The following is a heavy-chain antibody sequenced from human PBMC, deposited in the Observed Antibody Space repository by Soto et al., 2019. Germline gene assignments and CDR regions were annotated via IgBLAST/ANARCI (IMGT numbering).Heavy chain of an antibody. CDR3: ARDSRYCSGGSCSTLLDY. Sequence: SETLSLTCTVSGGSVSSGSYYWSWIRQPPGKGLEWIGYIYYSGSTNYNPSLKSRVTISVDTPKNQFSLKLSSVTAADTAVYYCARDSRYCSGGSCSTLLDYWGQGTLVTVSS. CDR1: GGSVSSGSYY. J-gene: IGHJ4*02. CDR2: IYYSGST. V-gene: IGHV4-61*01. D-gene: IGHD2-15*01.